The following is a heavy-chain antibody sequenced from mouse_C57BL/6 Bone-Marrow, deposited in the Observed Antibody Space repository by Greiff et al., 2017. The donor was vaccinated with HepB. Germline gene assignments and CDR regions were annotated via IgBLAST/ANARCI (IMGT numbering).Heavy chain of an antibody. J-gene: IGHJ2*01. CDR2: IDPEDGET. CDR3: ARSPLITTVVAPYYFDY. Sequence: EVQRVESGAELVKPGASVKLSCTASGFNIKDYYMHWVKQRTEQGLEWIGRIDPEDGETKYAPKFQGKATITADTSSNTAYLQLSSLTSEDTAVYYCARSPLITTVVAPYYFDYWGQGTTLTVSS. D-gene: IGHD1-1*01. CDR1: GFNIKDYY. V-gene: IGHV14-2*01.